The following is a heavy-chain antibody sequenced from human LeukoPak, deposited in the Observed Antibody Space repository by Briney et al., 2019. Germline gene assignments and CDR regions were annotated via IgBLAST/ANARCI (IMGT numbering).Heavy chain of an antibody. J-gene: IGHJ4*02. CDR3: ARDRSVGANDY. Sequence: GASXKVSCKASGYTFTSYGISWVGQAAGQGGEGMGWMSAYNGKTKYAQKIRGRVTITTETSTSTPYMELRSLRSDDPAVYYCARDRSVGANDYWGQGTLVTVSS. V-gene: IGHV1-18*01. D-gene: IGHD1-26*01. CDR1: GYTFTSYG. CDR2: MSAYNGKT.